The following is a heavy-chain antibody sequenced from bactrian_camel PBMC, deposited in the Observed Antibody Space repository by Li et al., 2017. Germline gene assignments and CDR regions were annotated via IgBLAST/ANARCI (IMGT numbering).Heavy chain of an antibody. CDR2: ITRTGRT. V-gene: IGHV3S67*01. J-gene: IGHJ4*01. Sequence: VQLVESGGGPVQAGGSLRLSCAASGYTYSAYCMGWFRQAPGKEREEVAAITRTGRTDYAGSVAGRFTISQDKAKKTLYLQMDSLKSEDTAVYYCAADRANGWWLLIRSEDPVYLGQGTQVTVS. D-gene: IGHD2*01. CDR1: GYTYSAYC.